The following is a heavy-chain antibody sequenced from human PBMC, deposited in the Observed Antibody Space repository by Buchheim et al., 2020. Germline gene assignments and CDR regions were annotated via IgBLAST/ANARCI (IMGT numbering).Heavy chain of an antibody. D-gene: IGHD2-21*01. CDR2: ISSSSSYI. CDR1: GFTFSSYS. CDR3: ARDDFSSCGGDCSSGWFDP. V-gene: IGHV3-21*04. J-gene: IGHJ5*02. Sequence: EVQLVESGGGLVKPGGSLRLSCAASGFTFSSYSMNWVRQAPGKGLEWVSSISSSSSYIYYADSVKGRFTISRDNTKNSLYLQMNSLRAEDTAVYYCARDDFSSCGGDCSSGWFDPWGQGTL.